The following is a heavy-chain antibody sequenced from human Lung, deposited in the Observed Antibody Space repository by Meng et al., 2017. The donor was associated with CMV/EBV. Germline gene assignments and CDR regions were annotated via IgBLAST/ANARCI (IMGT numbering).Heavy chain of an antibody. J-gene: IGHJ6*01. D-gene: IGHD5/OR15-5a*01. V-gene: IGHV4-31*03. CDR1: GGSISSSSYY. CDR2: VFHTGAT. Sequence: SETLSLTCTVSGGSISSSSYYWSWIRQHPGKGPEWIGYVFHTGATYYSPSLNSRLTLSLDTSKNQFSLKLSSVTAADTAVYYCARDSLYEPKYGTDVWGPGPTVPVSS. CDR3: ARDSLYEPKYGTDV.